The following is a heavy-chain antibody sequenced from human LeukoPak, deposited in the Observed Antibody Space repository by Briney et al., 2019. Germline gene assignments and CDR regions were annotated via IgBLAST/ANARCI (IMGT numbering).Heavy chain of an antibody. J-gene: IGHJ4*02. V-gene: IGHV3-7*01. Sequence: PGGSLRLSCAASGFTFSHYWMTWVRQAPGKGLEWVANIKGDGSDKYYVDSVKGRFTISRDNAKNSLYLQMNSLRAEDTAVYYCSRGGYISGWFDTDYWGQGTLVTVSS. CDR3: SRGGYISGWFDTDY. CDR1: GFTFSHYW. D-gene: IGHD6-19*01. CDR2: IKGDGSDK.